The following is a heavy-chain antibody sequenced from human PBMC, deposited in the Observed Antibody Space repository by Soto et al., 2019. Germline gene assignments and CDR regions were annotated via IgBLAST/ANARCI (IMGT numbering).Heavy chain of an antibody. Sequence: GGSLRLPCAASGFTFSSYAMSWVRQAPGKGLEWVSAISGSGGSTYYADSVKGRFTISRDNSKNTLYLQMNSLRAEDTAVYYCAKDRLRGHETVIITVYYFDYWGQGTLVTVSS. D-gene: IGHD3-9*01. J-gene: IGHJ4*02. V-gene: IGHV3-23*01. CDR1: GFTFSSYA. CDR3: AKDRLRGHETVIITVYYFDY. CDR2: ISGSGGST.